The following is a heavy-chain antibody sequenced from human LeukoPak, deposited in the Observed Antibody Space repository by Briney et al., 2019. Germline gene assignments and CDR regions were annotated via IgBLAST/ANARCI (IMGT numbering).Heavy chain of an antibody. D-gene: IGHD1-26*01. V-gene: IGHV3-7*01. CDR1: GFSFSEHY. J-gene: IGHJ4*02. CDR3: ASEVYSASGDYR. CDR2: IKQGGSEK. Sequence: GGSLRLSCAASGFSFSEHYMSWVRQAPGKGLEWVANIKQGGSEKNYVDSVKGRFTISRDNAKNSLYLQMNSLRAEDTAVYYCASEVYSASGDYRWGQGTLVTVSS.